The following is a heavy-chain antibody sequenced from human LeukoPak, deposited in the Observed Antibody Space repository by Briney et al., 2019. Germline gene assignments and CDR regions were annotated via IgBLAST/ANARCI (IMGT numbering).Heavy chain of an antibody. CDR3: ARGNSGNNYRYYFDY. V-gene: IGHV3-7*03. CDR2: IKQDGGEK. D-gene: IGHD1-26*01. CDR1: GFTFSTYT. J-gene: IGHJ4*02. Sequence: GGSLRLSCAGSGFTFSTYTMNWVRQAPGKGLEWVANIKQDGGEKYFVDSVKGRFTISRDNAKNSLYLQMNSLSAEDTAVYYCARGNSGNNYRYYFDYWGQGTLVTVSS.